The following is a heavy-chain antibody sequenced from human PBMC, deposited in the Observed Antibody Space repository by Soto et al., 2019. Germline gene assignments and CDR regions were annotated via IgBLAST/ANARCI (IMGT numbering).Heavy chain of an antibody. Sequence: VSGDSLSTSFWWSWIRQPPGKGLEWIGYIYYSGSTNYNPSLKSRVTISVDTSKNQFSLKLSSVTAADTAVYYCARSDGRYWGQGTLVTVPQ. CDR3: ARSDGRY. CDR2: IYYSGST. J-gene: IGHJ4*02. V-gene: IGHV4-61*01. CDR1: GDSLSTSFW.